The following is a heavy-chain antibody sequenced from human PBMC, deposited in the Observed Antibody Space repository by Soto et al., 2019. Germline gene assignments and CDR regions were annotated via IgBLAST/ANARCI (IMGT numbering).Heavy chain of an antibody. CDR3: ARIMCGGDCYDLDY. D-gene: IGHD2-21*02. Sequence: QVQLVESGGGVVQPGRSVRLSCAASGFTFSSYGVHWVRQAPGKGLEWVAVIWYDGSNKYYADSVKGRFTISRDNSKNTLYLQMNSLRAEDTAVYYCARIMCGGDCYDLDYWGQGTLVNISS. V-gene: IGHV3-33*01. J-gene: IGHJ4*02. CDR1: GFTFSSYG. CDR2: IWYDGSNK.